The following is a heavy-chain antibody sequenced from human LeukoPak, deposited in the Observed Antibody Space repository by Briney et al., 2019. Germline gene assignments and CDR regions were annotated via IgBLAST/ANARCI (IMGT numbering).Heavy chain of an antibody. V-gene: IGHV3-74*01. CDR2: INTDGSST. D-gene: IGHD3-3*01. Sequence: GGSLRLSCAAFGFTFSSYWMHWVRQAPGKGLVWVSRINTDGSSTSYADSVKGRFTISRDNAKNTLYLQMNSLRAEDTAVYYCARDRAIYDFWSGYLHGAFDIWGQGTMVTVSS. CDR1: GFTFSSYW. J-gene: IGHJ3*02. CDR3: ARDRAIYDFWSGYLHGAFDI.